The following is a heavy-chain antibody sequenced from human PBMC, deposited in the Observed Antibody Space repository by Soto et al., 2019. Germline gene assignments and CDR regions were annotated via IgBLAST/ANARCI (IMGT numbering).Heavy chain of an antibody. CDR1: GGSITNSNW. CDR3: ARGPPIVGNTTPLDS. D-gene: IGHD1-26*01. Sequence: SETLSLTCTVSGGSITNSNWWSWVRLPPAKGLEWIGDIYHAGSTKYNPSLERRVTMSVDTSNNQFALTLTSVTAADTAVYFCARGPPIVGNTTPLDSRGQGTLVTVSS. J-gene: IGHJ4*02. V-gene: IGHV4-4*02. CDR2: IYHAGST.